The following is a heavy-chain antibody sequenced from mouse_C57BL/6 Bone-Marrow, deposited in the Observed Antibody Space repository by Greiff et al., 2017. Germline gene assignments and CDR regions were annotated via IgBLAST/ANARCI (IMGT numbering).Heavy chain of an antibody. CDR3: ARAPIYYYGSSYGVYFDY. D-gene: IGHD1-1*01. CDR1: GYTFTNYW. Sequence: QVQLQQSGAELVRPGTSVKMSCKASGYTFTNYWIGWAKQRPGHGLEWIGDIYPGGGYTNYNEKFKGKATLTADKSSSTAYMQFSSLTSEDSAIYYCARAPIYYYGSSYGVYFDYWGQGTTLTVSS. V-gene: IGHV1-63*01. CDR2: IYPGGGYT. J-gene: IGHJ2*01.